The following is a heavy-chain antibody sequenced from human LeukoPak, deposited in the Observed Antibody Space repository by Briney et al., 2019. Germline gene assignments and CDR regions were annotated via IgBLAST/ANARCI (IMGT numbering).Heavy chain of an antibody. J-gene: IGHJ4*02. V-gene: IGHV4-30-2*01. D-gene: IGHD1-26*01. Sequence: PSETLSLTCTVSGGSISSGGYYWSWIRQPPGKGLEWIGYIYHSGSTYYNPSLKSRVTISVDRSKNQFSLKLSSVTAADTAVYYCARGRGSYYIDYWGQGTLVTVSS. CDR1: GGSISSGGYY. CDR2: IYHSGST. CDR3: ARGRGSYYIDY.